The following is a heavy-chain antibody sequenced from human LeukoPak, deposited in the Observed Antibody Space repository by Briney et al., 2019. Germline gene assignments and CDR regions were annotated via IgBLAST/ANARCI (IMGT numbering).Heavy chain of an antibody. Sequence: PGGSLRLSCAASGSTFSSYAMSCVRQAPGKGLEWVSAISGSGGSTYYADSVKGRFTISRDNSKNTLYLQMNSLRAEDTAVYYCATGLHPGIAVAGINWGQGTLVTVSS. CDR2: ISGSGGST. CDR3: ATGLHPGIAVAGIN. J-gene: IGHJ4*02. CDR1: GSTFSSYA. D-gene: IGHD6-19*01. V-gene: IGHV3-23*01.